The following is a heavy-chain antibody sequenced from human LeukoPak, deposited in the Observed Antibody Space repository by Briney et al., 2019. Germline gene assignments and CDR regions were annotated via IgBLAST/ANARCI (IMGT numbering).Heavy chain of an antibody. J-gene: IGHJ4*02. V-gene: IGHV1-46*01. CDR3: ARDWSLNGLPADTFDY. CDR2: INPSGGST. Sequence: ASVKVSFKAFGYTSTSYYMHWVRQAPGQGLEWMGIINPSGGSTSYAQKFQGRVTMTRDTSTSTVYMELSSLRSEDTAVYYCARDWSLNGLPADTFDYWGQGTLVTVSS. D-gene: IGHD6-13*01. CDR1: GYTSTSYY.